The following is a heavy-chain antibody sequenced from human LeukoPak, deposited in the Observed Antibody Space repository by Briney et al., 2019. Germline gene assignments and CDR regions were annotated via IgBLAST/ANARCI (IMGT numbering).Heavy chain of an antibody. Sequence: SETLSLTCTVSGGFISSYYWSWIRQPAGKGLEWIGRIYTSGSTNYNPSLESRVTMSVDTSENRFSLKLSSVTAADTAVYYCARDAGRYYDSSGYRDAFDIWGQGTMVTVSS. CDR3: ARDAGRYYDSSGYRDAFDI. CDR2: IYTSGST. J-gene: IGHJ3*02. V-gene: IGHV4-4*07. D-gene: IGHD3-22*01. CDR1: GGFISSYY.